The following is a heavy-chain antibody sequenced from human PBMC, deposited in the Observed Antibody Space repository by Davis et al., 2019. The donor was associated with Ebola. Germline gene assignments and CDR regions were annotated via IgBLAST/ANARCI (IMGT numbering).Heavy chain of an antibody. J-gene: IGHJ4*02. CDR1: GGTFSSYA. CDR3: GRVENGGSYC. V-gene: IGHV1-69*13. D-gene: IGHD1-26*01. Sequence: SVKVSCKASGGTFSSYAISWVRQAPGQGLEWMGGIIPIFGIANYAQKFQGRVTITADESTSTAYMELSSLRSEDTAVYYWGRVENGGSYCWGQGTLVTVSS. CDR2: IIPIFGIA.